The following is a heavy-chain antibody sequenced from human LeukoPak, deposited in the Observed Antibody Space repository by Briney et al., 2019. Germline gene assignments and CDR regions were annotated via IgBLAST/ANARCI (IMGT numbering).Heavy chain of an antibody. V-gene: IGHV1-8*02. CDR1: AYRFTIYE. Sequence: ASGTLTCTCSAYRFTIYEFNWVRQAPGPGQERMGWMNPNSGNKGYAQQFQCRFAMTRNTSISTAYMELSSLISEDTAVYYCARAAYYYFWSGYYSESYYYYYMDVWGKGTTVTVSS. CDR3: ARAAYYYFWSGYYSESYYYYYMDV. CDR2: MNPNSGNK. J-gene: IGHJ6*03. D-gene: IGHD3-3*01.